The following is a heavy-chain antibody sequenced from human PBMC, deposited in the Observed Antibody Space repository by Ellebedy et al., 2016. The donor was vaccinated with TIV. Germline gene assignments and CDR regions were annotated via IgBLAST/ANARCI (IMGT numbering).Heavy chain of an antibody. CDR1: EFTVSSNY. D-gene: IGHD3-16*01. CDR2: IKQGGSDI. CDR3: AREAISYATSGYYFDY. Sequence: PGGSLRLSCAASEFTVSSNYMSWVRQAPGKGLEWVANIKQGGSDIHYADSVKGRFTISRDNAKSSLYLQMNSLRAEDTAVYYCAREAISYATSGYYFDYWGQGTLVTVSS. V-gene: IGHV3-7*01. J-gene: IGHJ4*02.